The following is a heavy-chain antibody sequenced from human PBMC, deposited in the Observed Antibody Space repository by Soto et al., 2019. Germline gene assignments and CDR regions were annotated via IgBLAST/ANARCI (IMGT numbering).Heavy chain of an antibody. Sequence: SGPTLVNPTQTLTLTCTFSGFELSLSADGTRVSWIRQPPGKALEWLARIDWDNDKFYSTSLKTRLTISKDTSKNQVVLTMTNMDPVDTATYYCARTARRDGYNYGMDVWGQGTSVTLSS. CDR3: ARTARRDGYNYGMDV. CDR2: IDWDNDK. V-gene: IGHV2-70*04. CDR1: GFELSLSADGTR. D-gene: IGHD2-21*01. J-gene: IGHJ6*02.